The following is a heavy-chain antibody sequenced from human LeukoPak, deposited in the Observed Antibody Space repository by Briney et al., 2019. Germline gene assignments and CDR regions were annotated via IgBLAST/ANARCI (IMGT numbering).Heavy chain of an antibody. Sequence: GGSLRLSCAASGFTFSTYAMSWVRQAPGKGLEWVSAISGSGGSTYYVDSVKGRFTISRDNSKNTLYLQMNSLRAEDTAVYYCAKDTIRFTIPGYFDYWGQGTLVTVSS. J-gene: IGHJ4*02. CDR1: GFTFSTYA. CDR3: AKDTIRFTIPGYFDY. CDR2: ISGSGGST. V-gene: IGHV3-23*01. D-gene: IGHD3-3*01.